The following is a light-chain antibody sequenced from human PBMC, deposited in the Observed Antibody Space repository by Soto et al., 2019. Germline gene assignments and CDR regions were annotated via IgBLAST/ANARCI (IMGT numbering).Light chain of an antibody. J-gene: IGLJ3*02. V-gene: IGLV1-47*01. CDR1: RSNIGRNF. CDR2: RNN. Sequence: QLVLTQSPSASGTPGQRVTFSCSGSRSNIGRNFAYWYQHVPGTAPRLLIQRNNERPSGVPDRFSGSKSGTSVSLAISGLRSDDEATYYCAAWDDTLDAQVFGGGTQLTVL. CDR3: AAWDDTLDAQV.